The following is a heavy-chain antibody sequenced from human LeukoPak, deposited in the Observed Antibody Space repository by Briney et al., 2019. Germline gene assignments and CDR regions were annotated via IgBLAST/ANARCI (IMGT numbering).Heavy chain of an antibody. CDR1: GFTFSSNY. D-gene: IGHD5-18*01. V-gene: IGHV3-66*01. CDR3: ARAAGYSYGLPYFDD. J-gene: IGHJ4*02. Sequence: GGSLRLSGAAPGFTFSSNYMSWVRQAPGKGLEWVSAIYSGGSPYYTDSVKGRFTISRDNSKNTLYLQMNCLRAEDTAVYYCARAAGYSYGLPYFDDWGQGTLGTVSA. CDR2: IYSGGSP.